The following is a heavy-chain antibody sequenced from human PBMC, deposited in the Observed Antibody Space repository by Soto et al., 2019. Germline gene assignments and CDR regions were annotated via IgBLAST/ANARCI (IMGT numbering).Heavy chain of an antibody. CDR2: IIPIFGTA. CDR1: GGTFSSYA. J-gene: IGHJ5*02. Sequence: ASVKVSCKASGGTFSSYAISWVRQAPGQGLEWMGGIIPIFGTANYAQKFQGRVTITADESTSTAYMELSSLRSEDTAVYYRLIAAAGTFDPWGQGTLVTVSS. V-gene: IGHV1-69*01. CDR3: LIAAAGTFDP. D-gene: IGHD6-13*01.